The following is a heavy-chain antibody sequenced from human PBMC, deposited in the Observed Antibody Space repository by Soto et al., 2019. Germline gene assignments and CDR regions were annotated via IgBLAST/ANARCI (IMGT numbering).Heavy chain of an antibody. J-gene: IGHJ6*02. CDR2: ISGSGGST. D-gene: IGHD3-3*01. Sequence: GGSLRLSCAASGFTFSSYAMSWVRQAPGKGLEWVSAISGSGGSTYYADSVKGRFTISRDNSKNTLYLQMNSLRAEDTAVYYCAKDFDFWSGYYSRYYYGMAVWGQGTTVTVSS. V-gene: IGHV3-23*01. CDR1: GFTFSSYA. CDR3: AKDFDFWSGYYSRYYYGMAV.